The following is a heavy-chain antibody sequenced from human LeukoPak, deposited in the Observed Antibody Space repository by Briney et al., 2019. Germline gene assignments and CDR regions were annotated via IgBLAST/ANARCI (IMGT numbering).Heavy chain of an antibody. J-gene: IGHJ5*02. V-gene: IGHV3-66*02. Sequence: GGSLTLTCTLSGFSVTNTLIDWVRQAPGKGPEWVALIYIDARTVYADSVKGRFTISRDNSKNMVYLQMNSLRSEDSALYYCVRDRAGTQSGVEFDLWGQGTLDTVSS. CDR3: VRDRAGTQSGVEFDL. CDR1: GFSVTNTL. CDR2: IYIDART. D-gene: IGHD3-10*01.